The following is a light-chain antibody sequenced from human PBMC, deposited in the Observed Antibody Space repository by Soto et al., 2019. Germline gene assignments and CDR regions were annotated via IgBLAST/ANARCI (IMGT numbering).Light chain of an antibody. J-gene: IGKJ1*01. V-gene: IGKV1-39*01. Sequence: DLRMPQNPSSLSAWVEDRVTIACRTYQTSRNYRSWYQPKQRKAPTHLLYAASTLQTGVPSRFSGSGSETDFTITISGLLREEFATDYCQYSYRTPRTFGQGTKVDI. CDR2: AAS. CDR3: QYSYRTPRT. CDR1: QTSRNY.